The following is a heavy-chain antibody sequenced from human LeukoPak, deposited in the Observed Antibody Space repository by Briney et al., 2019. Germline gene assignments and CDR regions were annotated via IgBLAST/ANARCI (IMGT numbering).Heavy chain of an antibody. CDR1: GFTFSSFG. V-gene: IGHV3-23*01. J-gene: IGHJ4*02. Sequence: GGTLTLSCPASGFTFSSFGMSWVRQGPGKGLEWVSGTSGNGRSTYYADSVKGRFTISRDNSRITLYLQMNSLRAEDTALYYCAARSGISPYYIDYWGQGTLVTVSS. CDR2: TSGNGRST. CDR3: AARSGISPYYIDY. D-gene: IGHD1-26*01.